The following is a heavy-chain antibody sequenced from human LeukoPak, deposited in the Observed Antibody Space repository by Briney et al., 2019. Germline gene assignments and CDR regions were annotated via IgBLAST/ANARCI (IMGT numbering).Heavy chain of an antibody. CDR1: GGTFSSYA. V-gene: IGHV1-69*05. J-gene: IGHJ4*02. Sequence: AAVKVSCKASGGTFSSYAISWVRQAPGQGGEWMGRVIPIFGTANYAPMLQGRVTITTDESTRPAFTELSSCERGGPAGYFWARSRKVGKAVAPYYFEYWGQGTLVTVSS. CDR3: ARSRKVGKAVAPYYFEY. D-gene: IGHD6-19*01. CDR2: VIPIFGTA.